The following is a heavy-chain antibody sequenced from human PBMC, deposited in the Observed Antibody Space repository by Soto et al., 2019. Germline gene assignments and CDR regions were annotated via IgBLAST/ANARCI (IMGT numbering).Heavy chain of an antibody. CDR1: GFTFSSYA. D-gene: IGHD3-10*01. V-gene: IGHV3-23*01. CDR2: ISGSGGST. J-gene: IGHJ4*02. Sequence: PGGSLRLSXAASGFTFSSYAMSWVRQAPGKGLEWVSAISGSGGSTYYADSVKGRFTISRDNSKNTLYLQMNSLRAEDTAVYYCASPQKPVVLLWFGDPTPLGYWGQGTLVTVSS. CDR3: ASPQKPVVLLWFGDPTPLGY.